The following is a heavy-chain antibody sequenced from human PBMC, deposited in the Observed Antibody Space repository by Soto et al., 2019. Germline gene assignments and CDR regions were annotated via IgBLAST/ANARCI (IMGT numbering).Heavy chain of an antibody. J-gene: IGHJ4*02. CDR3: ASMGSTGSDY. V-gene: IGHV4-59*01. D-gene: IGHD3-10*01. Sequence: SETLSLTCTVSGGSISSYYWSWIRQPPGKGLEWIGYIYYSGSTNYNPSLKSRVTISVDTSKNQFSLKLSSVTAADTAVYYCASMGSTGSDYWGQGTLVTVSS. CDR2: IYYSGST. CDR1: GGSISSYY.